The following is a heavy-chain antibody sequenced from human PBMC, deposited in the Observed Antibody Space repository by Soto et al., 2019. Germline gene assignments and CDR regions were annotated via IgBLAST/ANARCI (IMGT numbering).Heavy chain of an antibody. D-gene: IGHD3-22*01. Sequence: SETLSLTCTVSGGSIRSSSYYWGWIRQPPGKGLEWIGSIYYSGSTYYNPSLKSRVTISVDTSKNQFSLKLSSVTAADTAVYYCARHRRDYYDSSGYYNWGQGTLVTVS. CDR1: GGSIRSSSYY. CDR3: ARHRRDYYDSSGYYN. J-gene: IGHJ4*02. V-gene: IGHV4-39*01. CDR2: IYYSGST.